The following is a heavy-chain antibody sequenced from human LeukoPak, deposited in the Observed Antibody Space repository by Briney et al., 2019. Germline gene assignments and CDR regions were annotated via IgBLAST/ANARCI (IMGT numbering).Heavy chain of an antibody. V-gene: IGHV4-4*07. CDR3: ARDSDILTGYYRRNWFDP. D-gene: IGHD3-9*01. Sequence: PSETLSLTCTVSGGSTSSYYWSWIRQPAGKGLEWIGRIYTSGSTNYNPSLKSRVTMSVDTSKNQFSLKLSSVTAADTAVYYCARDSDILTGYYRRNWFDPWGQGTLVTVSS. CDR1: GGSTSSYY. J-gene: IGHJ5*02. CDR2: IYTSGST.